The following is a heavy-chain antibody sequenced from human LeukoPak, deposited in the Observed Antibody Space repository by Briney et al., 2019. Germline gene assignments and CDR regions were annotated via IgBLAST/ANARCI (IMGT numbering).Heavy chain of an antibody. Sequence: GGSLRLSCAASGFTFSSYGIHWVRQAPGKGLEWVAFIRHDGSNKYYADSVKGRFTISRDNSKSTLYLQINSLRAEDTAVYYCAKGSKTVLFTRDHYIDVWGKGTTVTISS. J-gene: IGHJ6*03. CDR1: GFTFSSYG. CDR2: IRHDGSNK. CDR3: AKGSKTVLFTRDHYIDV. V-gene: IGHV3-30*02. D-gene: IGHD3-16*01.